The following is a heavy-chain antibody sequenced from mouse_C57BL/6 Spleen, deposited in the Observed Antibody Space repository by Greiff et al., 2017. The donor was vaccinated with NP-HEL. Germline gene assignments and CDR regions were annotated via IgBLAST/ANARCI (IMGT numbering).Heavy chain of an antibody. J-gene: IGHJ2*01. CDR2: IDPSDSYT. CDR1: GYTFTSYW. D-gene: IGHD1-1*01. V-gene: IGHV1-69*01. CDR3: AIGSSFDY. Sequence: QVQLQQPGAELVMPGASVKLSCKASGYTFTSYWMHWVKQRPGQGLEWIGEIDPSDSYTNYNQKFKGKSTLTVDKSSSTAYMQLSSLTSEDSAVYDCAIGSSFDYWGQGTPLTVSS.